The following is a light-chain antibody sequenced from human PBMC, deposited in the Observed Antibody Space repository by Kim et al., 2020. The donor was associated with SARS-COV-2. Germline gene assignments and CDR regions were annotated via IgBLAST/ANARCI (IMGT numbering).Light chain of an antibody. CDR1: QDIANS. J-gene: IGKJ1*01. CDR2: AAA. Sequence: ASIGDRVTITCRASQDIANSLAWYQQKPGKVPPVLIYAAATLQSGVPSRFSGSGSGTEFTLTIGSLQPEDVATYYCPKYNSAPWTFGPGTKVDIK. V-gene: IGKV1-27*01. CDR3: PKYNSAPWT.